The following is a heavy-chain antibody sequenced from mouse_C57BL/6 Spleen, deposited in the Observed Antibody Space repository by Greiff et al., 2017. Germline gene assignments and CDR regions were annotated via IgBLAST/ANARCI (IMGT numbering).Heavy chain of an antibody. J-gene: IGHJ2*01. D-gene: IGHD1-1*01. V-gene: IGHV1-82*01. Sequence: QVQLLQSGPELVKPGASVKISCKASGYEFSSSWMNWVKQRPGKGLEWIGRIYPGAGDTKYNGKFKGKATLTADKSSSTAYMQLSSLTSEDSAVYSCARTNYYGCSYYDYFDYGGQGTTLTVSS. CDR2: IYPGAGDT. CDR1: GYEFSSSW. CDR3: ARTNYYGCSYYDYFDY.